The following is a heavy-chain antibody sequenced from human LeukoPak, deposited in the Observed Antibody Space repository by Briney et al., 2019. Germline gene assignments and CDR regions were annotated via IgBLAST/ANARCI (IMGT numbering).Heavy chain of an antibody. J-gene: IGHJ5*02. CDR2: ISGSGDIT. V-gene: IGHV3-23*01. CDR3: AKDGRTYYYGSGSYFGWFDP. Sequence: GGSLRLSCAASGFTFSSYAMSWVRQAPGKGLEWVSSISGSGDITYSADSVKGRFTISRDSSKNTVYLQMNSLRVEDTAVYYCAKDGRTYYYGSGSYFGWFDPWGQGTLVTVSS. CDR1: GFTFSSYA. D-gene: IGHD3-10*01.